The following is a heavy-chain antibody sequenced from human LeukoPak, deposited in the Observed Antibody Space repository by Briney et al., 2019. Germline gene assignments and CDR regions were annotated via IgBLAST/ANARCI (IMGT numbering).Heavy chain of an antibody. Sequence: SETLSLSCAVYGGSFSGYYWSWIRQPPGKELEWIGEIYHSGSTNYNPSLKSRVTISVDTSKNQFSLKLSSVTAADTAVYYCARRGGVVTGYYYGMDVWGQGTTGTVSS. CDR3: ARRGGVVTGYYYGMDV. CDR1: GGSFSGYY. D-gene: IGHD2-21*02. CDR2: IYHSGST. V-gene: IGHV4-34*01. J-gene: IGHJ6*02.